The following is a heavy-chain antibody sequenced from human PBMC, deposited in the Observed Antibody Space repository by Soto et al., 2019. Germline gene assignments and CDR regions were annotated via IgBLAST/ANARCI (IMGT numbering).Heavy chain of an antibody. Sequence: EVQLVESGGDLVKPGGSLRLSCAASGFTFSNAWMTWVRQAPGKGLEWVGRIKSNTDGGALVYAAPLKDRFTISRDDSRSTLYLQLNSLKPEDTAVYYCATRPAPYYADWSLDYWGQGTLVTVSS. V-gene: IGHV3-15*01. CDR2: IKSNTDGGAL. CDR3: ATRPAPYYADWSLDY. J-gene: IGHJ4*02. D-gene: IGHD3-16*01. CDR1: GFTFSNAW.